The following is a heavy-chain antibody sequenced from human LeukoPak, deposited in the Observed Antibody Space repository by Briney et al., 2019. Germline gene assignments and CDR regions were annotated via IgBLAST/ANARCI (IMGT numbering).Heavy chain of an antibody. CDR3: ARDAVLLWFGESHANYYYMDV. CDR2: MNPNSGNT. J-gene: IGHJ6*03. V-gene: IGHV1-8*01. CDR1: GYTFTSYD. Sequence: ASVKVSCKASGYTFTSYDINWVRQATGQGLEWVGWMNPNSGNTGYAQKFQGRVTMTRNTSISTAYMELSSLRSEDTAVYYCARDAVLLWFGESHANYYYMDVWGKGTTVTVSS. D-gene: IGHD3-10*01.